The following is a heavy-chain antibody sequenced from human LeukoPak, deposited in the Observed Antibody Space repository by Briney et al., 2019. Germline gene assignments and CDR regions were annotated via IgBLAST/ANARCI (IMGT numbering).Heavy chain of an antibody. V-gene: IGHV1-69*13. D-gene: IGHD6-6*01. CDR3: ARPYIAALRIGAFDI. CDR2: IIPIFGTA. CDR1: GGTFSSYA. J-gene: IGHJ3*02. Sequence: SVKVSCKASGGTFSSYAISWVRQAPGQGLEWMGGIIPIFGTANYAQKFQGRVTITADESTSTAYMELSSLRSEDTAVYYCARPYIAALRIGAFDIWGQGTMVTVSS.